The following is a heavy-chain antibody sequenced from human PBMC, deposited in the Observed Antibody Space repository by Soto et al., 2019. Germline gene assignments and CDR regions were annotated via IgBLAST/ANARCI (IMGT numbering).Heavy chain of an antibody. J-gene: IGHJ3*01. CDR3: AREEGYCDGGRCFRSAFDV. Sequence: EVQLVESGGGLVKPGGSLRLSCAASGFTLNMYSINWVRQAPGKGLEWVSSTFNVSPNLYYADSVKGRFTISWDITKRSLYLQMNSLRAEDTAVYYCAREEGYCDGGRCFRSAFDVWGQGTVVTVSS. V-gene: IGHV3-21*01. D-gene: IGHD2-21*01. CDR2: TFNVSPNL. CDR1: GFTLNMYS.